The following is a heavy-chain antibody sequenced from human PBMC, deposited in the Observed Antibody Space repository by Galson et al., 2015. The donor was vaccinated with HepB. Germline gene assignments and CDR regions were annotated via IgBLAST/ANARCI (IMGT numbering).Heavy chain of an antibody. J-gene: IGHJ4*02. CDR2: IRSRSSYI. Sequence: SLRLSCAASGFHSRLHSMNWVRQAPGKGLEWVSSIRSRSSYIYYADSVKGRFTISRDNAKNSLYLQMNSLRAEDTAVYYCVRDVTGTLHFDYWGQGTLVTVSS. D-gene: IGHD1-7*01. CDR1: GFHSRLHS. V-gene: IGHV3-21*01. CDR3: VRDVTGTLHFDY.